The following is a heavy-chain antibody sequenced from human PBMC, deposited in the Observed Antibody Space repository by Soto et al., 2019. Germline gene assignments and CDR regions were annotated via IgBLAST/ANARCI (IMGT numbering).Heavy chain of an antibody. J-gene: IGHJ3*01. V-gene: IGHV1-69*06. D-gene: IGHD5-12*01. CDR1: GGTLSKFG. Sequence: QVQLVQSGAELRQPGSSVRVSCKASGGTLSKFGIAWFRQAPGQRPEWMGNILPIFDEPTYAFTLKTRLNLVPDKSNEVVYIELGSLPSEDTAISYCAKDRHYNLRGYIRHHDASDGWGQGT. CDR2: ILPIFDEP. CDR3: AKDRHYNLRGYIRHHDASDG.